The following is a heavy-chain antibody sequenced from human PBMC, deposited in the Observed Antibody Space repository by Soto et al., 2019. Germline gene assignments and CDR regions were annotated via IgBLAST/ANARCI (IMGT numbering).Heavy chain of an antibody. CDR1: EFTFSSYG. CDR2: ISYDGSKK. J-gene: IGHJ4*02. D-gene: IGHD3-22*01. Sequence: QVQLVESGGGVVQPGRSLTLSCAASEFTFSSYGIHGVRQAPGKGLEWVAVISYDGSKKKYADSVKGRFTISRDKSKNTLHLQMNSLRAEDTAVYYCAKDTYYHDNTGYYVFDYWGQGTLVTVSS. CDR3: AKDTYYHDNTGYYVFDY. V-gene: IGHV3-30*18.